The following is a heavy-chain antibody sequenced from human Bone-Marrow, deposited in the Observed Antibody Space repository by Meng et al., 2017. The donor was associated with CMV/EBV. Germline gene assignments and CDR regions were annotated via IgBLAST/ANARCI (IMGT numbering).Heavy chain of an antibody. D-gene: IGHD6-6*01. V-gene: IGHV3-21*01. J-gene: IGHJ4*02. CDR3: ARAVYSSSSGDY. Sequence: GGSLRLSCAASGFTFSSYSMNWVRQAPGKGLEWVSSISSSSSYIYYADSVKGRFTISRDNAKNSLYLQMNSLRAEDTTVYYCARAVYSSSSGDYWGQGTLVTVSS. CDR1: GFTFSSYS. CDR2: ISSSSSYI.